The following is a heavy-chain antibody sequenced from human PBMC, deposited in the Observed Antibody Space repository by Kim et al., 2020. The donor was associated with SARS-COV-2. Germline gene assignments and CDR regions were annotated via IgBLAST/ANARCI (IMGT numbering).Heavy chain of an antibody. Sequence: YYADSVKGRFTISRDNSKNTLYLQMNSLRAEDTAVYYCAKVHSSGWEFDYWGQGTLVTVSS. CDR3: AKVHSSGWEFDY. V-gene: IGHV3-30*02. D-gene: IGHD6-19*01. J-gene: IGHJ4*02.